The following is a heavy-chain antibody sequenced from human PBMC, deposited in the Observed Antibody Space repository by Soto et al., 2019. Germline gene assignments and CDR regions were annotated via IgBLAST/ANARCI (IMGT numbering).Heavy chain of an antibody. D-gene: IGHD6-13*01. V-gene: IGHV1-3*01. J-gene: IGHJ4*02. CDR1: GYTFTSYA. CDR2: INAGNGNT. Sequence: QVQLVQSGAEVKKPGASVKVSCKASGYTFTSYAMHWVRQAPGQRLEWMGWINAGNGNTKYSQKFQGRVTITRDTSASTAYMELSSLRSQDTAVYSCARASSWFVTDYWGQGTLVNVSS. CDR3: ARASSWFVTDY.